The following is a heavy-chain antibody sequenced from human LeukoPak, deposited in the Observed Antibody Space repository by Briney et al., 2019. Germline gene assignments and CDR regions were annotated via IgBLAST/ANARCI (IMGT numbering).Heavy chain of an antibody. J-gene: IGHJ4*02. CDR2: IYWGDDK. Sequence: SGPTLVKPTQTLTLTCTFSGFSLSTSGVGVGWIRQPPGKALEWLALIYWGDDKRYSPSLKSRLTITKDTSKNQVVLTMTNMDPVDTATYSCAHSMALRYFDWLPSSYYFDYWGQGTLVTVSS. CDR3: AHSMALRYFDWLPSSYYFDY. D-gene: IGHD3-9*01. CDR1: GFSLSTSGVG. V-gene: IGHV2-5*02.